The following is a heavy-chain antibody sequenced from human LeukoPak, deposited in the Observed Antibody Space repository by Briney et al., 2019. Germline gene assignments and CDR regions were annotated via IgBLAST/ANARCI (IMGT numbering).Heavy chain of an antibody. CDR3: ARGRSYSLDY. CDR2: TYYRSKWYN. J-gene: IGHJ4*02. CDR1: GDGVSSNNAA. D-gene: IGHD1-26*01. Sequence: SQTLSLTCAVSGDGVSSNNAAWNWIRQSPSRGLEWLGSTYYRSKWYNDYAASVISRITINPDTSRNQFSLQLNSVTPEDTAVYFCARGRSYSLDYWGQGTLVTVSS. V-gene: IGHV6-1*01.